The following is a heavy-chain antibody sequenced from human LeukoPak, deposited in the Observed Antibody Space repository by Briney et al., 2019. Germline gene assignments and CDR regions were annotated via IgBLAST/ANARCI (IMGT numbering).Heavy chain of an antibody. V-gene: IGHV3-7*01. J-gene: IGHJ4*02. Sequence: PGGSLRLSCAASGFTFSHYWMTWVRQAPGKGLEWVANVKEDGSQKTYVDSVKGRFTISRDNAKNSLFLQMNNVRADDTAVYYCARYTYRHDCWGQGTLVTASS. CDR2: VKEDGSQK. CDR3: ARYTYRHDC. D-gene: IGHD4-11*01. CDR1: GFTFSHYW.